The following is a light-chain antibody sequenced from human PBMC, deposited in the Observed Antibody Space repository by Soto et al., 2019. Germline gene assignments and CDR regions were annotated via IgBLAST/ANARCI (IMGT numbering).Light chain of an antibody. CDR3: SSYTRSSTLV. Sequence: QSALTQPASVSGSPGQSITISCTGTTSDVGAYNYVSWYQQHPGKAPQLVIYDVTNRPSGVSNRFSGSKSGNTASLTISGLQAEHEADYYCSSYTRSSTLVFGGGTKVTVL. V-gene: IGLV2-14*03. CDR2: DVT. J-gene: IGLJ3*02. CDR1: TSDVGAYNY.